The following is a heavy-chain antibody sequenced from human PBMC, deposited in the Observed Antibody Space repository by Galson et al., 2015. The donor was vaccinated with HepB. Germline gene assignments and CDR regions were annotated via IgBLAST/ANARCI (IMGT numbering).Heavy chain of an antibody. CDR3: ARRDSGNSFDY. J-gene: IGHJ4*02. CDR1: GFTFRTYT. V-gene: IGHV3-48*02. D-gene: IGHD1-26*01. CDR2: TSGSASTK. Sequence: LRLSCAASGFTFRTYTMNWVRQAPAKGLEGVSSTSGSASTKYYADSVQGRFTISRDNARNSLYLQMNSLGDEDTAVYYCARRDSGNSFDYWGQGTLVTVSS.